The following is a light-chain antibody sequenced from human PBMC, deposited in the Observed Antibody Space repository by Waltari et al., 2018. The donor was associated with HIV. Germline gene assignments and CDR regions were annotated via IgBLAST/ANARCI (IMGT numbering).Light chain of an antibody. CDR2: AAS. J-gene: IGKJ2*01. CDR1: QSISSY. CDR3: QQSYSTPPYT. Sequence: DIQITESPSSLSASLGDRVPISCRASQSISSYLNWYQQKPGKAPKLLIYAASSLQSGVPSRFSGSGSGTDFTLTISSLQPEDFATYYCQQSYSTPPYTFGQGTKLEIK. V-gene: IGKV1-39*01.